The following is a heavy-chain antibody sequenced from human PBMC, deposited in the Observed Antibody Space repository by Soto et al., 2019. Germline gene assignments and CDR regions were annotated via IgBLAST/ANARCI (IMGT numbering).Heavy chain of an antibody. Sequence: EVQLVESGGGLVQPGGSLRLSCAASGFTFSSYSMNWVRQAPGKGLEWVSYISSSSSTIYYADSVKGRFTISRDNAKKSLYLQMNSLGAEETAVYYCARDFLGASITMVRGDNWGYWGQGTLVTVSS. CDR3: ARDFLGASITMVRGDNWGY. CDR2: ISSSSSTI. V-gene: IGHV3-48*01. D-gene: IGHD3-10*01. J-gene: IGHJ4*02. CDR1: GFTFSSYS.